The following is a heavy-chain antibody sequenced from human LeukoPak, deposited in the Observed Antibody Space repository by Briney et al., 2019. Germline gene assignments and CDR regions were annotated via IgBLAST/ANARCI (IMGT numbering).Heavy chain of an antibody. CDR1: GYIFTELS. J-gene: IGHJ4*02. Sequence: ASVKVSCKVSGYIFTELSMHWVRQSPGKGLEWMGGSDPENGKTVYPQNFQGRVTMTEDTSTDTAYMELRSLRSDDTAVYYCARDWRGYSGYNYWGQGTLVTVSS. D-gene: IGHD5-12*01. V-gene: IGHV1-24*01. CDR3: ARDWRGYSGYNY. CDR2: SDPENGKT.